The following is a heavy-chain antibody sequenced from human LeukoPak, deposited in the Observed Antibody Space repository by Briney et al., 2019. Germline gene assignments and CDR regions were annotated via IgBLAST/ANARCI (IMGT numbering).Heavy chain of an antibody. CDR3: ARGRELNDAFDI. J-gene: IGHJ3*02. CDR1: GYTFTSYY. D-gene: IGHD1-7*01. CDR2: INPSGGST. Sequence: GASVKVSCKASGYTFTSYYMHWARQAPGQGLEWMGIINPSGGSTSYAQRFQGRVTMTRDTSTSTVYMELSSLRSEDTAVYYCARGRELNDAFDIWGQGTMVTVSS. V-gene: IGHV1-46*01.